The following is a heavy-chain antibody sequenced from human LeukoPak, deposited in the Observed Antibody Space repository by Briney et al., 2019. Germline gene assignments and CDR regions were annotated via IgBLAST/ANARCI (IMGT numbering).Heavy chain of an antibody. CDR3: AREYGYNTAHFDY. Sequence: PGGSLRLSCAASGFTFSNYWMHWVRQAPGKGLVWVSRINMDGSITSYADSVKGRFIISRDNAKGTLYLQMNSLRAESTAVYYCAREYGYNTAHFDYWGQGTLVTVSS. V-gene: IGHV3-74*01. CDR1: GFTFSNYW. CDR2: INMDGSIT. J-gene: IGHJ4*02. D-gene: IGHD5-24*01.